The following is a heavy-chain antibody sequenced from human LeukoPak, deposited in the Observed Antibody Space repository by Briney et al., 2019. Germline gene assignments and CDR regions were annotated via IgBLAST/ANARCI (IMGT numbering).Heavy chain of an antibody. CDR3: ASAMVRGVIHL. CDR2: IYYSGST. Sequence: PSETLSLTCTVSGGSISNGDHYWSWIRQHPGKGLEWIGHIYYSGSTYYNPSLKSRVTISVDTSKNQFSLKLSSVTAADTAVYYCASAMVRGVIHLWGQGTLVTVSS. D-gene: IGHD3-10*01. J-gene: IGHJ5*02. CDR1: GGSISNGDHY. V-gene: IGHV4-61*08.